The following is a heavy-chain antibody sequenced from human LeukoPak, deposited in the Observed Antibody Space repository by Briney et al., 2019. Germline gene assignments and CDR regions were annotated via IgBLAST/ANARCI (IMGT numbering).Heavy chain of an antibody. CDR3: AKSLLTTAAGTGRAFDI. CDR1: TFSFSRYP. J-gene: IGHJ3*02. Sequence: HPGGSLRLSCAASTFSFSRYPMGWVRQAPGKGLEWVSGISAGGDGTYHADPVKGRFTISRDNSKNTLFLQMNNLRAEDTAKYYCAKSLLTTAAGTGRAFDIWGQGTMVTVSS. D-gene: IGHD2/OR15-2a*01. CDR2: ISAGGDGT. V-gene: IGHV3-23*01.